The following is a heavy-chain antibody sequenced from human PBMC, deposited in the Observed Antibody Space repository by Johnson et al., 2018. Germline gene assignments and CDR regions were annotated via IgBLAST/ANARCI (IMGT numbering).Heavy chain of an antibody. J-gene: IGHJ6*02. CDR1: GFTFSSYV. Sequence: QVQLVESGGGVVQPGRSLRLSCAASGFTFSSYVMHWVRQAPGKGLEWVAVISYDGSNKYYADSVKGRFTISRDNSKNTLYLQMNSLRAGDTAVYYCAKEVPRVYYYYGMDVWGQGTTVTVSS. CDR2: ISYDGSNK. CDR3: AKEVPRVYYYYGMDV. V-gene: IGHV3-30*18.